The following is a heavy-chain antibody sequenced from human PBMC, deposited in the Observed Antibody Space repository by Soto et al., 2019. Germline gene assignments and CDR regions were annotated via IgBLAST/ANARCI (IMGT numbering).Heavy chain of an antibody. J-gene: IGHJ4*02. CDR3: ARDISVGATTAPRY. V-gene: IGHV3-33*01. CDR1: GFTFSSYG. CDR2: IWYDGSNK. Sequence: GGSLRLSCAASGFTFSSYGMHWVRQAPGKGLEWVAVIWYDGSNKYYADSVKGRFTISRDNSKNTLYLQMNSLRAEDTAVYYCARDISVGATTAPRYWGQGTLVTVSS. D-gene: IGHD1-26*01.